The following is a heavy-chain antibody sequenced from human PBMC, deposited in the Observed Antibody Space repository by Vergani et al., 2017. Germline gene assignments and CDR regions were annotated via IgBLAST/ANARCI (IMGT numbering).Heavy chain of an antibody. V-gene: IGHV1-8*01. Sequence: QVQLVQSGAEVKKPGASVKVSCKASGYTFTSYDINWVRQATGQGLEWMGWMNPNSGNTGYAQKFQGRVTMDRNTSISTAYMELSSLRSEDTAVYYCARGTGDSRYYYYYMDVWGKGTTVTVSS. CDR1: GYTFTSYD. CDR3: ARGTGDSRYYYYYMDV. D-gene: IGHD3-10*01. J-gene: IGHJ6*03. CDR2: MNPNSGNT.